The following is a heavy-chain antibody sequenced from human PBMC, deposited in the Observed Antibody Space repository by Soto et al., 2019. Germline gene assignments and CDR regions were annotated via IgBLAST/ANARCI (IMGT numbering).Heavy chain of an antibody. CDR1: GFTFSSYG. J-gene: IGHJ2*01. V-gene: IGHV3-30*18. Sequence: QVQLVESGGGVVQPGRSLRLSCAASGFTFSSYGMHWVRQAPGKGLEWVAVISYDGSNKYYADSVKGRFTISRDNSKNTLYLQMNSLSAEDTAVYYCAKLTVTDWYFDLWGRGTLVTVSS. CDR3: AKLTVTDWYFDL. D-gene: IGHD4-17*01. CDR2: ISYDGSNK.